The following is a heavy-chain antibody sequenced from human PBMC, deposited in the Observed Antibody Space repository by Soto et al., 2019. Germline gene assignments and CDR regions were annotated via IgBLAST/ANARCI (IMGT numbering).Heavy chain of an antibody. CDR3: STQASDFWRSYPQSSMDV. CDR2: IKSKIDGGTT. V-gene: IGHV3-15*07. Sequence: GGSLRLSCAASGFTLTNAWINWVRQAPGKGLEWVGRIKSKIDGGTTDFAAPVKGRFAISRDDSKNMVYLQMNSLTTEDTAMYYCSTQASDFWRSYPQSSMDVWGKGTTVTGSS. D-gene: IGHD3-3*01. J-gene: IGHJ6*03. CDR1: GFTLTNAW.